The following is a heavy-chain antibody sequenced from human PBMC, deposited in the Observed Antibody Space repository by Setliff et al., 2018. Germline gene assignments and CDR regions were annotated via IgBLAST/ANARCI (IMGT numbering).Heavy chain of an antibody. V-gene: IGHV1-18*01. D-gene: IGHD2-15*01. CDR2: ISAYNGNT. CDR1: GYTFTSYG. Sequence: ASVKVSCKASGYTFTSYGISWVRQAPGQGLEWMGWISAYNGNTNYAQKRRGRVTMTTDTSTSTAYMELRSLRSDDTAVYYCARDLVGYCSGGSCYDWDYWGQGTLVTV. CDR3: ARDLVGYCSGGSCYDWDY. J-gene: IGHJ4*02.